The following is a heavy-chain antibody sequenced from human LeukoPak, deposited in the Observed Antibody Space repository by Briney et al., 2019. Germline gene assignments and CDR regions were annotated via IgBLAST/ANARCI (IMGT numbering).Heavy chain of an antibody. Sequence: PSETLSLTCTVSGGSISSSNYYWGWIRQPPGKGLEWIGTICYSGNTYYNPSLKSRVSISVDTSKNQFSLTLSSVTAADTAVYYCARQAVAGNGFDYWGQGTLVTVSS. CDR2: ICYSGNT. CDR3: ARQAVAGNGFDY. D-gene: IGHD6-19*01. CDR1: GGSISSSNYY. V-gene: IGHV4-39*01. J-gene: IGHJ4*02.